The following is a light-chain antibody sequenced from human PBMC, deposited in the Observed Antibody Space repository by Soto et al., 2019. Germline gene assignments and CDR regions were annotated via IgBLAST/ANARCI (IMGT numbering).Light chain of an antibody. V-gene: IGLV2-23*01. J-gene: IGLJ1*01. CDR1: SGFVGSFSL. CDR3: CLYIGSTTYV. Sequence: QSVLAQPASVSGSPGQSLTTSCTGTSGFVGSFSLVSWYQQHPGKAPKVMISEGHRRPSGVPDRFSGSSSVNSASLTMSALQDDDEADYYCCLYIGSTTYVCGTGTKVXAL. CDR2: EGH.